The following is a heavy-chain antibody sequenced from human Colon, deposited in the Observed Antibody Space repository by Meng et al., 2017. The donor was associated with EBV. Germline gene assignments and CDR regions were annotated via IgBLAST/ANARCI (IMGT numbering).Heavy chain of an antibody. J-gene: IGHJ4*02. Sequence: QVRLQVAGPGMVKPSQTLSLTCTVSGGSINSGDYYWSWIRQPPGKGLEWIGYIYYTGSTYYNPSLKSRVTISMDTSKNQFSLRLSSVTAADTVVYYCARNYYFDYWGQGTLVTVSS. CDR1: GGSINSGDYY. CDR2: IYYTGST. V-gene: IGHV4-30-4*01. CDR3: ARNYYFDY.